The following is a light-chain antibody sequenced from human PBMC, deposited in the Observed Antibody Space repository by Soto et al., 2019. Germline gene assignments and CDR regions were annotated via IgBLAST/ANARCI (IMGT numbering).Light chain of an antibody. CDR2: DAS. J-gene: IGKJ5*01. V-gene: IGKV1-9*01. Sequence: IQLTQSPSSLSASVGDRFTVTFRSSYDITNYLAWYQQKAGKAPKLLIYDASTLYSGVPSRFSGSGSGTDFTLTISGLQPEDFATYYCQQLSRYPSTFGGGTRLEI. CDR1: YDITNY. CDR3: QQLSRYPST.